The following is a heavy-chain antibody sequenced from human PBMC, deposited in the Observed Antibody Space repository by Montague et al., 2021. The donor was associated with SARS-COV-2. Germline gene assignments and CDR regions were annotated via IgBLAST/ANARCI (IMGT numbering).Heavy chain of an antibody. V-gene: IGHV4-34*01. CDR2: INHNEST. CDR3: ARAPPLYIAPSGAMDV. CDR1: GGSFSGDD. D-gene: IGHD1-14*01. Sequence: SETLSLTCSVLGGSFSGDDWNWIRQPPRKQLEWNGEINHNESTNYNSSLKSRVTVSVDTSENQFSLNLSSVTAADTAAYYCARAPPLYIAPSGAMDVWGQGTTVTVSS. J-gene: IGHJ6*02.